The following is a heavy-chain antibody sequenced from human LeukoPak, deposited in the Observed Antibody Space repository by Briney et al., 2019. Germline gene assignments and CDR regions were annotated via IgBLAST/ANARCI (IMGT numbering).Heavy chain of an antibody. J-gene: IGHJ4*02. CDR2: RGSGDST. D-gene: IGHD2/OR15-2a*01. V-gene: IGHV3-23*01. Sequence: PGGSLRLSCSASGFTFSTYAMSWVRQPPGRGLEWASARGSGDSTYYAESVKGRFTISRDNSKNTLYLQMNSLRAEDTAVYYCAKRFRGTSGLYYFDSWGQGTLVTVSS. CDR3: AKRFRGTSGLYYFDS. CDR1: GFTFSTYA.